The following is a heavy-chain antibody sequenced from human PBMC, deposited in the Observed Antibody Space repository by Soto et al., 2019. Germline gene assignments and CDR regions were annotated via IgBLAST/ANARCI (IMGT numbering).Heavy chain of an antibody. CDR2: LYYSGTT. Sequence: SETLSLPCTVSGGSISSSRYYGGWIRQPPGKGLEWIGSLYYSGTTYYDPSLKSRVTISGDASMNQFSLKLTSVTAADTAVYYCGRGAWCSLDCYSHYFDSWGQGILVTVCS. CDR1: GGSISSSRYY. J-gene: IGHJ4*02. V-gene: IGHV4-39*01. D-gene: IGHD2-21*02. CDR3: GRGAWCSLDCYSHYFDS.